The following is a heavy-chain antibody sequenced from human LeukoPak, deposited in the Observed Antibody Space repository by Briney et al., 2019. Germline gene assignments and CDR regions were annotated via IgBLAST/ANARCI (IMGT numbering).Heavy chain of an antibody. CDR2: IKSKIDGGTT. J-gene: IGHJ6*03. CDR1: GFTFSNAW. D-gene: IGHD6-13*01. CDR3: TTDHYSSSWYEYYYYYYMDV. Sequence: GGSLRLSCAASGFTFSNAWMGWVRQAPGKGLEWVGRIKSKIDGGTTDYAAPVKGRFTISRDDSKNTLYLQMNSLKTEDTAVYYCTTDHYSSSWYEYYYYYYMDVWGKGTTVTVSS. V-gene: IGHV3-15*01.